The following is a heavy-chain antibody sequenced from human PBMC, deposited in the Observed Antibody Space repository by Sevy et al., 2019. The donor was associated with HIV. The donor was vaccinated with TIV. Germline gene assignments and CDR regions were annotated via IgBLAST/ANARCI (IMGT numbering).Heavy chain of an antibody. CDR3: AKEGTTMVRGVIIKPDNWFDP. J-gene: IGHJ5*02. CDR2: ISGSGGST. D-gene: IGHD3-10*01. V-gene: IGHV3-23*01. Sequence: GESLKISCAASGFTFSSYAMSWVHQAPGKGLEWVSAISGSGGSTYYADSVKGRFTISRDNSKNTLYLQMNSLRAEDTAVYYCAKEGTTMVRGVIIKPDNWFDPWGQGTLVTVSS. CDR1: GFTFSSYA.